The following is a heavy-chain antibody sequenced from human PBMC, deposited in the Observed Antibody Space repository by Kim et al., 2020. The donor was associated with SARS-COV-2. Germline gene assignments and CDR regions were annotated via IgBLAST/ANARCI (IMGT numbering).Heavy chain of an antibody. Sequence: GGSLRLSCAASGFTFSSYAMSWVRLAPGKGLEWVSGISGSGHSTNYADFVNGRFTISRDNSKKTLFLQMDSLRAEDTALYYCAKDRGRNFAFWSGPSDVWGQGTTVTVSS. CDR1: GFTFSSYA. D-gene: IGHD3-3*01. J-gene: IGHJ6*02. V-gene: IGHV3-23*01. CDR3: AKDRGRNFAFWSGPSDV. CDR2: ISGSGHST.